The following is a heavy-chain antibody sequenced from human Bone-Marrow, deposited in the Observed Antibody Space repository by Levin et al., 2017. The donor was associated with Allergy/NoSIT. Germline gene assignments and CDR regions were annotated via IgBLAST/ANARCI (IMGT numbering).Heavy chain of an antibody. V-gene: IGHV3-7*01. Sequence: SLRLSCAASGFTFSTYWMSWVRQAPGKGLEWVANIKQDGSEKYYVDSVKGRFTISRDNAKDSLYLQLNSLRAEDTAVYYCARCRDGGYCNGGNAYWGQGTLVTVSS. CDR1: GFTFSTYW. J-gene: IGHJ4*02. CDR3: ARCRDGGYCNGGNAY. CDR2: IKQDGSEK. D-gene: IGHD2-15*01.